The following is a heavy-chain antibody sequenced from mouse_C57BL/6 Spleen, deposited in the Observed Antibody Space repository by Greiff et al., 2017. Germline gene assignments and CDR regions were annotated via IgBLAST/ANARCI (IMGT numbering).Heavy chain of an antibody. CDR2: IDPSDSYT. Sequence: QVQLQQPGAELVMPGASVKLSCKASGYTFTSYWMHWVKQRPGQGLEWIGEIDPSDSYTNYNQKFKGKSTLTVDKSSSTAYMQLSSLTSEDSAVYYCARGDDGNPSYWYFDVWGTGTTVTVSS. J-gene: IGHJ1*03. CDR1: GYTFTSYW. CDR3: ARGDDGNPSYWYFDV. D-gene: IGHD2-1*01. V-gene: IGHV1-69*01.